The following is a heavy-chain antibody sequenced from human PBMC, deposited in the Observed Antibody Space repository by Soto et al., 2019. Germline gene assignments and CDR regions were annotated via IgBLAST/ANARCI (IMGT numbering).Heavy chain of an antibody. V-gene: IGHV3-21*01. CDR2: ISSSSSYI. D-gene: IGHD2-15*01. Sequence: GGSLRLSCAASGFTFSSYSMNWVRQAPGKGLEWVSSISSSSSYIYYADSVKGRFTISRDNAKNSLYLQMNSLRAEDTAVYYCARDIRYCSGGSCPQHWGQGTLVTVSS. CDR3: ARDIRYCSGGSCPQH. J-gene: IGHJ1*01. CDR1: GFTFSSYS.